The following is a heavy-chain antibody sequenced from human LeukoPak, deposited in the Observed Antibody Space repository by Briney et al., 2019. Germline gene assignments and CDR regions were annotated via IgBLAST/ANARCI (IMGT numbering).Heavy chain of an antibody. J-gene: IGHJ4*02. D-gene: IGHD5-18*01. Sequence: PGGSLRLSCAASGFTFSSYAMSWVRQAPGKGLEWVSAISGSGGSTYYADSVKGRFTISRDNSKNTLYLQMNSLRAEDTAVYYCAKAALKRGYSYDKAPAYIDYWGQGTLVTVSS. V-gene: IGHV3-23*01. CDR1: GFTFSSYA. CDR2: ISGSGGST. CDR3: AKAALKRGYSYDKAPAYIDY.